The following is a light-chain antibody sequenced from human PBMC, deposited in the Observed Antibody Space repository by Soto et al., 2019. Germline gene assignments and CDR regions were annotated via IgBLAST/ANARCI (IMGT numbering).Light chain of an antibody. V-gene: IGKV3-20*01. Sequence: EIVLTQSPGTLSLSQGERATLSCRASQSVSSSYLAWYQQKPGQAPRLLIYGASSRATGIPDRFSGSGSGTDFTLTISRMEREDFAMYYCQQYGSSPLYTFGQGTKLEIE. CDR3: QQYGSSPLYT. CDR2: GAS. CDR1: QSVSSSY. J-gene: IGKJ2*01.